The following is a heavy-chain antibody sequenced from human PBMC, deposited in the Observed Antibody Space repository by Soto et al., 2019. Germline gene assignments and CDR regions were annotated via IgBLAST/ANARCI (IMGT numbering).Heavy chain of an antibody. D-gene: IGHD3-3*01. CDR1: GYTFTNYD. J-gene: IGHJ6*02. Sequence: QVQLVQSGAEVKKPGASVKVSCKASGYTFTNYDVNWVRQAAGQGLEWMGWMNPNIGNTDYAQKFRDRVAMTRNTSIDTAYMELSSLTSEDTAVYYCASQGVDFWRVGHYYGLGVWGQGTAVTVAS. CDR3: ASQGVDFWRVGHYYGLGV. V-gene: IGHV1-8*01. CDR2: MNPNIGNT.